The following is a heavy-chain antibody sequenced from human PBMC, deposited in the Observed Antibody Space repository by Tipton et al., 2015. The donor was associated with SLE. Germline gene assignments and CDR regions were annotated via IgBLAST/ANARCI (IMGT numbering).Heavy chain of an antibody. V-gene: IGHV4-30-4*01. CDR3: ARDSSGYYLDY. J-gene: IGHJ4*02. CDR1: GGSISSGDYY. CDR2: IYYSGST. D-gene: IGHD3-22*01. Sequence: TLSLTCTVSGGSISSGDYYWSWIRQPPGKGLEWIGSIYYSGSTYYNPSLKSRVTISVDTSKNQFSLKLSSVTAADTAVYYCARDSSGYYLDYWGQGTLVTVSS.